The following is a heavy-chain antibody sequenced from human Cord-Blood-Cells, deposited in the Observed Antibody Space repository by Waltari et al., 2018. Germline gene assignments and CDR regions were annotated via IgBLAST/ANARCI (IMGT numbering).Heavy chain of an antibody. CDR2: INHSGST. D-gene: IGHD3-16*01. CDR1: GESSSGYY. V-gene: IGHV4-34*01. Sequence: QVQLQQWGAGLLKPSETLSLTCPAYGESSSGYYWSGIRQPPGKGLEWIGEINHSGSTNYNPSLKSRVTISVDTSKNQFSLKLSSVTAADTAVYYCARGSGWGLFDYWGQGTLVTVSS. CDR3: ARGSGWGLFDY. J-gene: IGHJ4*02.